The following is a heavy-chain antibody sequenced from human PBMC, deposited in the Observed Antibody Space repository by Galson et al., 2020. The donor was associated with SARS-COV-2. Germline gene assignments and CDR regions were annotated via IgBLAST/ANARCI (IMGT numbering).Heavy chain of an antibody. CDR1: GFTFSNYD. J-gene: IGHJ4*02. CDR2: ITGGGDIT. CDR3: AKHQVRSHDY. V-gene: IGHV3-23*01. D-gene: IGHD3-10*01. Sequence: GESLKISCAASGFTFSNYDMSWVRQAPGQGLDWISAITGGGDITFYSDSVKGRFTISRDNSKNTVYLQMNSLRVEDTAIYYCAKHQVRSHDYWGQGTLVTVSS.